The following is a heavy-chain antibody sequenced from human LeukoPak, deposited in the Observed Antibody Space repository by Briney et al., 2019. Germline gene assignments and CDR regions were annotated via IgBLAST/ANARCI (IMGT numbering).Heavy chain of an antibody. J-gene: IGHJ3*02. D-gene: IGHD2-15*01. V-gene: IGHV3-20*04. Sequence: PGGSLRLSCAASGFTFDDYGMSWVRQAPGKGLEWVSGINWNGGSTGYADSVKGRFTIYRDNAKNSLYLQMNSLRAEDTALYYCARDVGEASPADAFDIWGQGTMVTVSS. CDR3: ARDVGEASPADAFDI. CDR2: INWNGGST. CDR1: GFTFDDYG.